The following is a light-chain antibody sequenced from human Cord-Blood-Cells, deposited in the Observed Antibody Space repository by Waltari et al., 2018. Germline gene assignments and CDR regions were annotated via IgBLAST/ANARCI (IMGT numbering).Light chain of an antibody. CDR1: ALPKKE. J-gene: IGLJ2*01. CDR2: TDS. V-gene: IGLV3-25*03. Sequence: SYELTQPPSVPVSPGKTARITCSGDALPKKEAYWYQQKTGQAPVLVIYTDSERPSGIPERFSGSSSGTTVTLTISGVQAEDEADYYCQSADSSGTYVVFGGGTKLTVL. CDR3: QSADSSGTYVV.